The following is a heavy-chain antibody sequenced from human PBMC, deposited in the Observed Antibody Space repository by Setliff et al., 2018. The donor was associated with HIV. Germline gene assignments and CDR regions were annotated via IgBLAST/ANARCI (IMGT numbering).Heavy chain of an antibody. CDR2: IIPIVDQT. CDR1: GGTFGSYA. V-gene: IGHV1-69*10. J-gene: IGHJ3*02. CDR3: ARAYRPRALDI. D-gene: IGHD1-26*01. Sequence: GASVKVSCKASGGTFGSYAIHWVRQAPGQGLEWMGGIIPIVDQTNYVQKFQGRFTITADTSTNTAFMELTSLTSEDTAFYYCARAYRPRALDIWGQGTMVTVSS.